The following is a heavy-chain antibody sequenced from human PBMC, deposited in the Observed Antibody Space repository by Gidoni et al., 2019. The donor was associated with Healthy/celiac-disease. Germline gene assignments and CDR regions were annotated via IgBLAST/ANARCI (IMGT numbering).Heavy chain of an antibody. V-gene: IGHV3-48*02. J-gene: IGHJ4*02. Sequence: EVQLVESGGGLVQPGGSLRLSCAASGFTFSSYSMNLVRQAPGKGLDWVSYISSSSSTIYYADSVKGRFTISRDNAKNSLYLQMNSLRDEDTAVYYCARERKQDIVVVPAAPFDYWGQGTLVTVSS. D-gene: IGHD2-2*01. CDR1: GFTFSSYS. CDR2: ISSSSSTI. CDR3: ARERKQDIVVVPAAPFDY.